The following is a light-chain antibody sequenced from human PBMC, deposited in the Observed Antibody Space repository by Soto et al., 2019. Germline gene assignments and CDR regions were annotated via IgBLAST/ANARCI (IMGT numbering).Light chain of an antibody. CDR2: GAS. Sequence: EIFFTQFPGTLCFSPGEKANPSCRASQSVSSSYLAWYQQKPGQAPRLLIYGASNRATGIPDRFSGSGSGTEFTLTITSLQPDDFATYYCQQYNTYSPTCGQGTKGDIK. V-gene: IGKV3-20*01. J-gene: IGKJ1*01. CDR3: QQYNTYSPT. CDR1: QSVSSSY.